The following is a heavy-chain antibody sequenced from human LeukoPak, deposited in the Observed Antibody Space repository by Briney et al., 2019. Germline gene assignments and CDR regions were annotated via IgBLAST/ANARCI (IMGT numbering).Heavy chain of an antibody. CDR3: ARDRGYLSPPLY. J-gene: IGHJ4*02. CDR1: GGSISSYY. CDR2: IYYSGST. V-gene: IGHV4-59*01. Sequence: SETLSLTCTVSGGSISSYYWSWIRQPPGKGLEWIGYIYYSGSTNYNPSLKSRVTISVDTSKNQFSLKLSSVTAADTAVYYCARDRGYLSPPLYWGQGTLVTVSS. D-gene: IGHD3-10*01.